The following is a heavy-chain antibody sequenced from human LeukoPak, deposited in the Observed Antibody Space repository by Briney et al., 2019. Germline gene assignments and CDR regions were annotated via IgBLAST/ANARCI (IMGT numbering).Heavy chain of an antibody. D-gene: IGHD4-17*01. J-gene: IGHJ4*02. CDR1: DGSISSGGYY. V-gene: IGHV4-34*01. CDR2: INHSGST. CDR3: ASYDYGDYGGLNY. Sequence: SETLSLTCAVSDGSISSGGYYWSWIRQPPGKGLEWIGEINHSGSTNYNPSLKSRVTISVDTSKNQFSLKLSSVTAADTAVYYCASYDYGDYGGLNYWGQGTLVTASS.